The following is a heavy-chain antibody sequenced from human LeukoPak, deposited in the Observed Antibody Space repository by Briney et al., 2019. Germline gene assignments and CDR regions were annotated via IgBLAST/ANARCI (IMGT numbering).Heavy chain of an antibody. D-gene: IGHD3-10*01. J-gene: IGHJ6*03. CDR2: INPHSGAT. V-gene: IGHV1-2*02. CDR1: GYTFTGYY. CDR3: ARDRAEHLLLSLGTPDYYMDV. Sequence: ASVKVSCKASGYTFTGYYMHWVRQAPGQGLEWMGWINPHSGATHYAEKFQGGVTMTRDTSMSTAYLELSWLRSDDTAMFYCARDRAEHLLLSLGTPDYYMDVWGKGTTVTVSS.